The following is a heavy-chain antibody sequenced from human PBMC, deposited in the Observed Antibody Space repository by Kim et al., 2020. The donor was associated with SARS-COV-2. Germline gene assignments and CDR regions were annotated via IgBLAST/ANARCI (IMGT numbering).Heavy chain of an antibody. CDR3: ARVNQRYQWPYGGDGFDI. Sequence: GGSLRLSCAASGFNFDDYGMSWVRQAPGKGLEWVSGINWNGGSTGYADSVKGRFTISRDNAKNSLYLQMNSLRAEDTALYHCARVNQRYQWPYGGDGFDIWGQGTMVTVSS. V-gene: IGHV3-20*01. D-gene: IGHD6-19*01. CDR1: GFNFDDYG. J-gene: IGHJ3*02. CDR2: INWNGGST.